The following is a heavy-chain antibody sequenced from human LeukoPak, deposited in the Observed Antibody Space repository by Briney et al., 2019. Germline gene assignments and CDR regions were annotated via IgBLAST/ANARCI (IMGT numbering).Heavy chain of an antibody. CDR3: AREGGIARPPYLYYYIDV. D-gene: IGHD6-6*01. CDR2: INTYSANT. V-gene: IGHV1-18*01. Sequence: GASVKVSCKASGYTFNNHDINWVRQAPGRGLEWMGWINTYSANTSYAQEFQDRVIMTTDTSTSTAYMELRSLRSDDTAVYYCAREGGIARPPYLYYYIDVWGKGTTVTVSS. CDR1: GYTFNNHD. J-gene: IGHJ6*03.